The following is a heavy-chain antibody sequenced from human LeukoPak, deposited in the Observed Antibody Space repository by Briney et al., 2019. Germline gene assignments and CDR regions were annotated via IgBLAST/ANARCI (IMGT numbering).Heavy chain of an antibody. J-gene: IGHJ4*02. CDR1: GGTFSSYA. CDR3: ARDPAAWGIAVAVETGGGDY. CDR2: IIPIFGTA. D-gene: IGHD6-19*01. V-gene: IGHV1-69*13. Sequence: ASVKVSCKASGGTFSSYAISWVRQAPGQGLEWMGGIIPIFGTANYAQKFQGRVTITADESTSTAYMELSSLRSEDTAVYYCARDPAAWGIAVAVETGGGDYWGQGTLVTVSS.